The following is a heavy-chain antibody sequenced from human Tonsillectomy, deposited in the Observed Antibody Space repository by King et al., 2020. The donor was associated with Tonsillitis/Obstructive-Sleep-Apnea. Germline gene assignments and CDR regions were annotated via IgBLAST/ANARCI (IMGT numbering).Heavy chain of an antibody. Sequence: VQLVQSGAEVKKPGSSVKVSCKASGGTFSSYAISWVRQAPGQGLEWMGGIIPIFGTANYAQKFQGRVTITADESTSTAYMELSSLRSEDTAVYYCSRDSQYYDFWSGYSNGHYYYYYYMDVWGKGTTVTVSS. V-gene: IGHV1-69*12. J-gene: IGHJ6*03. CDR1: GGTFSSYA. D-gene: IGHD3-3*01. CDR2: IIPIFGTA. CDR3: SRDSQYYDFWSGYSNGHYYYYYYMDV.